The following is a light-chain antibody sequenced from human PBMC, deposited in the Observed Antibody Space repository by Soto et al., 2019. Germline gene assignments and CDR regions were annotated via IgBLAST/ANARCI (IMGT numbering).Light chain of an antibody. J-gene: IGKJ5*01. CDR3: QKYYDWPIT. CDR1: QSVSSN. V-gene: IGKV3-15*01. Sequence: EFVLTQSPGTLSLSPGERATLSCRGSQSVSSNLAWYQRQPGQAPRLLIYDASTRATGVPDRFSGSGSGTEFTLTISSLHSEDFAVYYCQKYYDWPITFGQGTRLEIK. CDR2: DAS.